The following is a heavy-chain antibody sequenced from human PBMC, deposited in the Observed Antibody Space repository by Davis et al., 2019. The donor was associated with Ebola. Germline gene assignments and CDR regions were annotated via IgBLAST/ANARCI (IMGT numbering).Heavy chain of an antibody. Sequence: SETLSLTCAVSGGSISSSNWWSWVRQPPGKGLEWIGEIYHSGSTNYNPSLKSRVTISVDKSKNQFSLKLSSVTAADTAVYYCARTGYSSSWYGGGWFDPWGQGTLVTVSS. CDR1: GGSISSSNW. J-gene: IGHJ5*02. V-gene: IGHV4-4*02. CDR2: IYHSGST. CDR3: ARTGYSSSWYGGGWFDP. D-gene: IGHD6-13*01.